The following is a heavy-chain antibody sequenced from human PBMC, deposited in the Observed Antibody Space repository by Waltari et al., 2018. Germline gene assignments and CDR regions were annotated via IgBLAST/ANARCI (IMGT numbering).Heavy chain of an antibody. CDR3: ARGDSSGDDDELEY. J-gene: IGHJ4*02. V-gene: IGHV1-69*12. CDR2: MRRIGGKA. D-gene: IGHD3-22*01. Sequence: QVQLVQSGAEVKKPGSSVKVSCKASGGTFSSYAISWLRQAPGQGVEWRGGMRRIGGKAKDAKKCKGRVTITADERTRRGYRELRRLRSEDKAVYDWARGDSSGDDDELEYWGQGTLVTVSS. CDR1: GGTFSSYA.